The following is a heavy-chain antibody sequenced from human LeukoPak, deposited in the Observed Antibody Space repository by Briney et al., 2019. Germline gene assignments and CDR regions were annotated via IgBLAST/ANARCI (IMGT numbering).Heavy chain of an antibody. V-gene: IGHV3-9*01. CDR1: GFTFDDYA. J-gene: IGHJ4*02. CDR3: AKDSSYYYGSGSYGIDY. Sequence: GRSLRLSCAASGFTFDDYAMHWVRQAPGKGLEWVSGISWNSGLIGYADSVKGRFTISRDSAKNSLYLQMNSLRAEDTALYYCAKDSSYYYGSGSYGIDYWGQGTLVTVSS. D-gene: IGHD3-10*01. CDR2: ISWNSGLI.